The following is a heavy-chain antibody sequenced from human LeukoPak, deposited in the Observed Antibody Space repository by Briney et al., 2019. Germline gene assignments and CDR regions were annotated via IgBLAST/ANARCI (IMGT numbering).Heavy chain of an antibody. V-gene: IGHV3-66*01. CDR1: GFTFDDYG. D-gene: IGHD3-3*02. J-gene: IGHJ5*02. CDR3: ARDAFSPSPWFDP. Sequence: PGGSLRLSCAASGFTFDDYGMSWVRQAPGKGLEWVSVIYSGGSTYYADSVKGRFTISRDNSKNTLYLQMNSLRAEDTAVYYCARDAFSPSPWFDPWGQGTLVTVSS. CDR2: IYSGGST.